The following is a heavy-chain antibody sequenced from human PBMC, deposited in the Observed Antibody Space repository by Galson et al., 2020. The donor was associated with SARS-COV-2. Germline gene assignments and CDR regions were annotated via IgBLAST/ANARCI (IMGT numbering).Heavy chain of an antibody. CDR1: GFTFSSYG. V-gene: IGHV3-33*01. Sequence: GGSLRLSCAASGFTFSSYGMHWVRQAPGKGLEWVAVIWYDGSNKYYADSVKGRFTIYRDNSKNTLYLQMNSLRAEDTAVYYCARDKYQLLFSPYTPGANWFDPWGQGTLVTVSS. CDR2: IWYDGSNK. CDR3: ARDKYQLLFSPYTPGANWFDP. D-gene: IGHD2-2*01. J-gene: IGHJ5*02.